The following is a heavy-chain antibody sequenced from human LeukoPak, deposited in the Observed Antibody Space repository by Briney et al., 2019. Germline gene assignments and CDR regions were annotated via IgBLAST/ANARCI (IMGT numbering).Heavy chain of an antibody. D-gene: IGHD2-2*01. CDR3: AREVGAYCSSTSCTDY. J-gene: IGHJ4*02. Sequence: SETLSLTCAVYGGSFSGYYWSWIRQPPGKGLEWIGEIYHSGSTNYNPSLKSRVTISVDKSKNQFSLKLSSVTAADTAVYYCAREVGAYCSSTSCTDYWGQGTLVTVSS. CDR2: IYHSGST. CDR1: GGSFSGYY. V-gene: IGHV4-34*01.